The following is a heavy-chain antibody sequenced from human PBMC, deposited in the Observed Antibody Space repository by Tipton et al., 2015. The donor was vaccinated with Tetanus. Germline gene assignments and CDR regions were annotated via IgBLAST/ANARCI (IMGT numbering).Heavy chain of an antibody. CDR2: INSLGST. V-gene: IGHV4-30-4*01. J-gene: IGHJ4*02. Sequence: TLSLTCSVSGASLSSGDYFWSWLRQSPGGGLEWIGYINSLGSTWYNLSLKSRVTISADMSKNQFSLKLTSVTAADTATYYCARMGFTYGQVVYWGQGTLVTVAS. D-gene: IGHD5-18*01. CDR3: ARMGFTYGQVVY. CDR1: GASLSSGDYF.